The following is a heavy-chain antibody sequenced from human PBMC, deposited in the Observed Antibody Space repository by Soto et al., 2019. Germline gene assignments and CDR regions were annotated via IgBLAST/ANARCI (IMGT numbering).Heavy chain of an antibody. Sequence: ASVKVSCKASGYTFTSYGISWVRQAPGQGLEWMGWISAYNGNTNYAQKLQGRVTMTTDTSTSTAYMELRSLRSDDTAVYYCAGEGCISTSCYVAFDIWGQGTMVTVSS. CDR2: ISAYNGNT. D-gene: IGHD2-2*01. J-gene: IGHJ3*02. CDR3: AGEGCISTSCYVAFDI. CDR1: GYTFTSYG. V-gene: IGHV1-18*01.